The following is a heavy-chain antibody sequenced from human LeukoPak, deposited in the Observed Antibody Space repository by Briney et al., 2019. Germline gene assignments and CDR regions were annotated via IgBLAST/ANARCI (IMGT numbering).Heavy chain of an antibody. V-gene: IGHV3-23*01. D-gene: IGHD3-22*01. J-gene: IGHJ4*02. CDR1: GFSFCISA. Sequence: PGGSLRLSCVAPGFSFCISAVSWVRPAPGGGQGWVSSISGSATNTYYADSVKGRFTISRDKSKNTLDLQMNSLRAEDTAVYYCAKARYYDSSVPFDYWGQGTLVTVSS. CDR2: ISGSATNT. CDR3: AKARYYDSSVPFDY.